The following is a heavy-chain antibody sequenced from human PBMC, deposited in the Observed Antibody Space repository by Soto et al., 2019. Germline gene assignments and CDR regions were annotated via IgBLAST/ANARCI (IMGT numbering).Heavy chain of an antibody. CDR1: GYAFTTYG. D-gene: IGHD1-1*01. CDR3: ARGRYGDY. Sequence: QVHLVQSGAEVKKPGASVKVSCKGSGYAFTTYGITWVRQAPGQGLEWMGWISAHNGNTNYAQKLQDKVTVTRDTSTSTAYMELRSLRSDDTSVYYCARGRYGDYWGQGALVTVSS. CDR2: ISAHNGNT. V-gene: IGHV1-18*01. J-gene: IGHJ4*02.